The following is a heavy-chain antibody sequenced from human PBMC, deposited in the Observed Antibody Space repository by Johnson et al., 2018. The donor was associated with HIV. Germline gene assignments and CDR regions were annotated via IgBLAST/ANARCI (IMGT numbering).Heavy chain of an antibody. CDR1: GLTLANII. Sequence: QVQLVESGGGVVQPGRSLRVSCEVSGLTLANIIVHGARQAPGNGLECVLLLPKDGNTTAYAASVKGRYSISSDISTNTVYLQMNSLSPEDTAVYYCAREDVSSGYAGTFDIWGQGTLVTVSS. J-gene: IGHJ3*02. CDR2: LPKDGNTT. D-gene: IGHD5-12*01. V-gene: IGHV3-30-3*01. CDR3: AREDVSSGYAGTFDI.